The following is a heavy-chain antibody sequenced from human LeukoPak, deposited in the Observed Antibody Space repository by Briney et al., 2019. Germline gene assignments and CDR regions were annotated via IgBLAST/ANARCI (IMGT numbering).Heavy chain of an antibody. D-gene: IGHD2-15*01. V-gene: IGHV1-2*02. Sequence: ASVKVSCKASGYTFTSYAMNWVRQAPGQGLEWMGWIKTNSGGANYAQKFQGRVTMTRDTSIRTAYMELSRLRSDDTAVYYCARHSRIKPYYMDVWGKGTTVTVSS. CDR1: GYTFTSYA. CDR3: ARHSRIKPYYMDV. J-gene: IGHJ6*03. CDR2: IKTNSGGA.